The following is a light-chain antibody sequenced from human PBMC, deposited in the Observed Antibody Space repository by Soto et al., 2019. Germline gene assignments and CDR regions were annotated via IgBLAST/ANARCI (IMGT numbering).Light chain of an antibody. V-gene: IGKV1-12*01. CDR2: APF. CDR3: LSADTFPRS. Sequence: DIQMTQSPSSVSASVGDRATITCRASQGISTWLAWYQHKPGKAPKLLNYAPFRLQSGVPSPFSVSGSGTAFTLTISSLQPDDFATYYCLSADTFPRSFGPGTKVEIK. J-gene: IGKJ3*01. CDR1: QGISTW.